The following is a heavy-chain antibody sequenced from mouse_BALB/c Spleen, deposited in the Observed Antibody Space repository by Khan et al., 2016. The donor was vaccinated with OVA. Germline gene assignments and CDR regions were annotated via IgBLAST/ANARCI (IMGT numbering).Heavy chain of an antibody. Sequence: LQQSGPELVKPGALVKISCKASAYTFTSYDINWVMQRPGQGLEWIGWIYPGAGSIKYNEKFKGTATLTADKSSSTAYMQLSSLTSENSAVXYCARGGLRGVAMDYWGQGTSVTVSS. D-gene: IGHD2-4*01. CDR1: AYTFTSYD. V-gene: IGHV1S33*01. CDR2: IYPGAGSI. J-gene: IGHJ4*01. CDR3: ARGGLRGVAMDY.